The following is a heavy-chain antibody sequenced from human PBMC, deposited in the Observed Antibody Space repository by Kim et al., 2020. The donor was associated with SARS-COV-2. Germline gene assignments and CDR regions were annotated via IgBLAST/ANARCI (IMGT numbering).Heavy chain of an antibody. V-gene: IGHV3-23*01. Sequence: GGSLRLSCAASGFTFRSYSMSWVRQVPGKGLEWVSGISDIGGSIDYADSAKGRFTISRDNSKNTLYLQMNSLRAEDTAVYYCAKSLQRINMVRGVITPEAYYYYGMDVWGQGTTVTVSS. CDR3: AKSLQRINMVRGVITPEAYYYYGMDV. J-gene: IGHJ6*02. CDR1: GFTFRSYS. CDR2: ISDIGGSI. D-gene: IGHD3-10*01.